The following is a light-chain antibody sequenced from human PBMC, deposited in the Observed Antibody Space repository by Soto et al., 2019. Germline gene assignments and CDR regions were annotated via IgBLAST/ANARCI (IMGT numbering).Light chain of an antibody. J-gene: IGKJ1*01. V-gene: IGKV1-5*01. CDR2: DAS. CDR1: QTISSW. Sequence: DIQMTQSPSTLSASVGDRVTISCRASQTISSWLAWYQQRPGKAPKLLIYDASSLESGVPSRFSGSGSWTEFTLINSSLQPDDFATYCSQQYNNWPHMWTFGQGTKVDIK. CDR3: QQYNNWPHMWT.